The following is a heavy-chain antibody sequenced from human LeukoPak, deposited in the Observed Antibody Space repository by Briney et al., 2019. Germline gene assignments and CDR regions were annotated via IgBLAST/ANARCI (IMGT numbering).Heavy chain of an antibody. D-gene: IGHD6-13*01. CDR1: GFTFSDYA. CDR2: LSGSGAGT. CDR3: TRDLNPYSSSWYIPRY. V-gene: IGHV3-23*01. J-gene: IGHJ4*02. Sequence: PGGSLRLSCAASGFTFSDYALGWVRQAPGRGLEWVATLSGSGAGTYYSDSVQGRFTISRDNSKRTLFLQMNSQRTEDTAVYYCTRDLNPYSSSWYIPRYWGQGTLVTVSS.